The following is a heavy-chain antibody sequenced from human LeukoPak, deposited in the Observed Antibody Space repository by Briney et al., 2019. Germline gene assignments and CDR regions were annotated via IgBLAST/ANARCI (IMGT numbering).Heavy chain of an antibody. CDR2: IRYSGSA. V-gene: IGHV4-59*08. D-gene: IGHD1-1*01. CDR3: AGGYKYWYFDL. J-gene: IGHJ2*01. CDR1: GDSISTYY. Sequence: SETLSLTCTVSGDSISTYYWSWIRQPPGKGLEWIGYIRYSGSANYNPSLRSRVTISIDTSKNQFSLKLSSVTAADTAVYYCAGGYKYWYFDLWGRGTLVAVSS.